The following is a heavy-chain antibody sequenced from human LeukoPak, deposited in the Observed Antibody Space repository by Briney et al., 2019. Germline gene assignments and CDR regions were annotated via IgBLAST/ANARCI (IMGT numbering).Heavy chain of an antibody. V-gene: IGHV3-30*03. CDR3: ARSDCSSTSCSSRGGYHNYYMDI. CDR2: VSHDESKK. Sequence: HPGGSLRLSCAASGFTFSDYGMHWVRLAPGKGLECVAVVSHDESKKNYGESVKGRFTISRDNAKNSLYVQMNSLRAEDTAVYYCARSDCSSTSCSSRGGYHNYYMDIWGKGSTVTVSS. J-gene: IGHJ6*03. D-gene: IGHD2-2*01. CDR1: GFTFSDYG.